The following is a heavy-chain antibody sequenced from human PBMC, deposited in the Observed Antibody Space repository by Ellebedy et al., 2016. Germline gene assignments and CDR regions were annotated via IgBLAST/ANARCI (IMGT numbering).Heavy chain of an antibody. Sequence: GESLKISCAASGSTFSTYTMNWVRQFPGKGLEWIASIDPSGSSIYQPESLRGRFTISRDNTKSLLYLQMSSLRVEDTAVYYCARDLCTGGSCHWYFDVWGRGTLVTVTS. D-gene: IGHD2-15*01. CDR3: ARDLCTGGSCHWYFDV. CDR2: IDPSGSSI. J-gene: IGHJ2*01. V-gene: IGHV3-21*01. CDR1: GSTFSTYT.